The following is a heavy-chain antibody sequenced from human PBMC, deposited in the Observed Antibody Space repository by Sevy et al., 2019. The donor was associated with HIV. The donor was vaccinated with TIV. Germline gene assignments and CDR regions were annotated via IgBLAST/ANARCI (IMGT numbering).Heavy chain of an antibody. CDR2: IWSDGAYQ. CDR3: ARNCYGDYIIDS. CDR1: GFTFSNYA. J-gene: IGHJ4*02. Sequence: GGSLRLSCAATGFTFSNYAMHWVRQAPGKGMEWVAIIWSDGAYQYHGDSVKGRFTISRDNSKNTLYLQMNSLRDEDTAVYYCARNCYGDYIIDSWGQGTPVTVSS. V-gene: IGHV3-33*01. D-gene: IGHD4-17*01.